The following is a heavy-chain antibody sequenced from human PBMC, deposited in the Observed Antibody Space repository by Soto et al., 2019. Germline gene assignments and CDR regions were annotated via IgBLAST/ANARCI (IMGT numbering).Heavy chain of an antibody. D-gene: IGHD3-22*01. CDR3: ARTYDSSGYYSDDDAFDI. J-gene: IGHJ3*02. Sequence: EVQLVESGGGLVQPGGSLRLSCAASGFTFSSYEMNWVRQAPGKGLEWVSYISSSGSTIYYADSVKGRFTISRDNAKNSLYLQMNSLRAEDTAVYYCARTYDSSGYYSDDDAFDIWGQGTMVTVSS. CDR1: GFTFSSYE. V-gene: IGHV3-48*03. CDR2: ISSSGSTI.